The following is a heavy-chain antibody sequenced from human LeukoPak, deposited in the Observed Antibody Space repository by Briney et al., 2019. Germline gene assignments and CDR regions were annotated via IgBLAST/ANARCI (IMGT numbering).Heavy chain of an antibody. J-gene: IGHJ4*02. D-gene: IGHD3-10*01. CDR1: GGTFSSYA. CDR3: ARDQFAATRHTMAMGY. CDR2: INPNSGGT. Sequence: GASVMVSCKASGGTFSSYAISWVRQAPGQGLEWMGWINPNSGGTNYAQKFQGRVTMTRDTSISTAYMELSRLRSDDTAVYYCARDQFAATRHTMAMGYWGQGTLVTVSS. V-gene: IGHV1-2*02.